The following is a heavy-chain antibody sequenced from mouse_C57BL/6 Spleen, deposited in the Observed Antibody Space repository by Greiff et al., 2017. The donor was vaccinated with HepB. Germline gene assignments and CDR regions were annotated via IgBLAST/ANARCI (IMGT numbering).Heavy chain of an antibody. Sequence: EVMLVESGGGLVQPKGSLKLSCAASGFSFNTYAMNWVRQAPGKGLEWVARIRSKSNNYATYYADSVKDRFTISRDDSESMLYLQMNNLKTEDTAMYYCVRRDGSSFGYFDVWGTGTTVTVSS. D-gene: IGHD1-1*01. CDR2: IRSKSNNYAT. CDR3: VRRDGSSFGYFDV. CDR1: GFSFNTYA. V-gene: IGHV10-1*01. J-gene: IGHJ1*03.